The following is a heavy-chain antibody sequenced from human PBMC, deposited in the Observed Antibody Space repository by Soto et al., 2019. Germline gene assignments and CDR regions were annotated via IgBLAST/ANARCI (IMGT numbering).Heavy chain of an antibody. D-gene: IGHD2-21*01. V-gene: IGHV3-23*05. CDR2: IYGSGRGI. Sequence: GGSLRLSCTASGLPHSNFAMMWVRQAPGKGLECVSGIYGSGRGIEYADSVKGRFTISRDNSKNTVYLQMTDLRADDTAVYYCAKDAVYNDGLWLMDHWGQGTQVTVSS. CDR1: GLPHSNFA. J-gene: IGHJ4*02. CDR3: AKDAVYNDGLWLMDH.